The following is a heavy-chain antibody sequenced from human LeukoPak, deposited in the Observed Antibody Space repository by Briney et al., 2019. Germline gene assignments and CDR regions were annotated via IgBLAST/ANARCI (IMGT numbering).Heavy chain of an antibody. J-gene: IGHJ4*02. CDR1: GYTFTSYG. CDR3: ARDSWSGYCPQY. Sequence: ASVKVSCKASGYTFTSYGISWVRQAPGQGLEWMGWISAYNGNTNYAQKPQGGVTMTTDTSTSTAYMELRSLRSDDTAVYYCARDSWSGYCPQYWDQGTLVTVSS. V-gene: IGHV1-18*01. D-gene: IGHD3-3*01. CDR2: ISAYNGNT.